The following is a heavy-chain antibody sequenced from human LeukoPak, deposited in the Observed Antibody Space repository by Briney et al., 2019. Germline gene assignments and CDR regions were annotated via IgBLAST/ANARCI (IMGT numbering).Heavy chain of an antibody. J-gene: IGHJ4*02. CDR3: ARGRYDSSGYYSDY. CDR2: INPNSGGT. Sequence: ASVKVSCKASGYTFTGYYMHWVRQAPGQGLEWMGWINPNSGGTNYAQKFQGRVTMTRDTSISTAYMELNRLRSDDTAVYYCARGRYDSSGYYSDYWGQGTLVTVSS. V-gene: IGHV1-2*02. D-gene: IGHD3-22*01. CDR1: GYTFTGYY.